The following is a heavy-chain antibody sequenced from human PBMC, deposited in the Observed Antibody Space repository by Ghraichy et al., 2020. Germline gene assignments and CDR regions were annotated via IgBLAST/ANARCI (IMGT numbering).Heavy chain of an antibody. CDR2: IYYSGST. V-gene: IGHV4-59*01. D-gene: IGHD6-19*01. J-gene: IGHJ4*02. CDR3: ARDLGYSSGWFDY. Sequence: GSLSLTCTVSGGSISSYYWSWIRQPPGKGLEWIGYIYYSGSTNYNPSLKSRVTISVDTSKNQFSLKLSSVTAADTAVYYCARDLGYSSGWFDYWGQGTLVTVSS. CDR1: GGSISSYY.